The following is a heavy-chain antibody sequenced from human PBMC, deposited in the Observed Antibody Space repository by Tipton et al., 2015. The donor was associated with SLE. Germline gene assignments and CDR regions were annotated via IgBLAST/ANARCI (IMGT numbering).Heavy chain of an antibody. J-gene: IGHJ4*02. CDR1: GDSISSDH. D-gene: IGHD3/OR15-3a*01. CDR3: ARGATVDWDRVAFDS. Sequence: LRLSCTVSGDSISSDHWSWIRQPPGKGLEWIGYMYYSGSTKYSPSLKSRVTISVDTSKNQFSLKLSSVTAADTAVYYCARGATVDWDRVAFDSWGQGTLVTVSS. CDR2: MYYSGST. V-gene: IGHV4-59*01.